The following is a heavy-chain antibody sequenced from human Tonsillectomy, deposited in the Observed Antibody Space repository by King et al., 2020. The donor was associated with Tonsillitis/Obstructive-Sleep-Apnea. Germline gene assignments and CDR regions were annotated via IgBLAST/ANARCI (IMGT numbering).Heavy chain of an antibody. J-gene: IGHJ4*02. CDR2: IKSKTDGGTT. Sequence: VQLVESGGGLVKPGGSLRLSCAASGFTFSNAWMSWVRQAPGKGLEWVGGIKSKTDGGTTDYAAPVKGRFTISRDDSKNTLYLQMNSLKTEDTAVYYCTTAEFLEWLFPFDYWGQGTLVTVSS. V-gene: IGHV3-15*01. D-gene: IGHD3-3*01. CDR1: GFTFSNAW. CDR3: TTAEFLEWLFPFDY.